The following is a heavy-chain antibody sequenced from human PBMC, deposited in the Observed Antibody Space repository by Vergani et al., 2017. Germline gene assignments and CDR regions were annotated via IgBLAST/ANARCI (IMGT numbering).Heavy chain of an antibody. V-gene: IGHV4-59*13. J-gene: IGHJ6*02. CDR3: ARVMYRNEASTGYRLEGMDI. Sequence: QVQLEESGPGLVKPSETLSLTCTVSGGSFNTYYWSWIRQSPGKGLEWIGYIYSTGSTNYNPSLNSRVTMSVDTSKNPFSLELRSVTAADTAVYFCARVMYRNEASTGYRLEGMDIWGQGTTVT. CDR2: IYSTGST. CDR1: GGSFNTYY. D-gene: IGHD3-9*01.